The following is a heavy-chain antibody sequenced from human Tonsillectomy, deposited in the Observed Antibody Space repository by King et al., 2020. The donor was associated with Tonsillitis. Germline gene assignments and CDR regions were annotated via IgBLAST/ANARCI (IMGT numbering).Heavy chain of an antibody. CDR1: GYTFTDYY. CDR3: ARARYNSTWFAIDAFDI. V-gene: IGHV1-2*02. J-gene: IGHJ3*02. Sequence: QLVQSGAEVKKPGASVKVSCKASGYTFTDYYMHWVRQAPGHGLEWMGWVNPKTGGTNFAQKFQGRVTMTRDTSISTAYMELGRLRSDDTAVYYCARARYNSTWFAIDAFDIWGQGTMVTVSS. D-gene: IGHD6-13*01. CDR2: VNPKTGGT.